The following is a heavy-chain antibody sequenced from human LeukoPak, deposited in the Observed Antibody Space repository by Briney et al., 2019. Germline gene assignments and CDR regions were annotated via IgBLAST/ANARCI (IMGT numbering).Heavy chain of an antibody. D-gene: IGHD5-12*01. V-gene: IGHV3-30-3*01. J-gene: IGHJ4*02. CDR1: GFIFRNYA. CDR3: ARETGLGYSGYEGHFDH. CDR2: ISYDGDIK. Sequence: PGGSLRLSCAASGFIFRNYAIHWVRQAPGKGLEWVAIISYDGDIKYYADSVKGRFTISRDNSKSTVYLQMNSLRGEDRAVYYCARETGLGYSGYEGHFDHWGQGTLVTVSS.